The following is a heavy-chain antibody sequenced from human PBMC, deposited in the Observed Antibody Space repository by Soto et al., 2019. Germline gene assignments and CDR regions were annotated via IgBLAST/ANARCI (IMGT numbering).Heavy chain of an antibody. Sequence: GGSLRLSCAASGFTFSSYAMSWVRQAPGKGLEWVSAISGSGGSTYYADSVKARFTISRDNSKNTLYLQMNSLRAEDTAVYYCAKKGGARGYYYYYMDVWGKGTTLTVSS. J-gene: IGHJ6*03. CDR2: ISGSGGST. D-gene: IGHD1-26*01. V-gene: IGHV3-23*01. CDR3: AKKGGARGYYYYYMDV. CDR1: GFTFSSYA.